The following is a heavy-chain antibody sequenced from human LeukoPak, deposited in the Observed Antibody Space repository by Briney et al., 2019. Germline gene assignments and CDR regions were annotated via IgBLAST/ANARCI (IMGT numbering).Heavy chain of an antibody. J-gene: IGHJ5*02. CDR3: AKSPGRDFWSGYHSPFDP. D-gene: IGHD3-3*01. Sequence: GGSLSLSCAASGFTFSSYSMNWVRQAPGKGLEWVSAISASGASTYYADSVKGRFTISRDNSKNTLYLQVNSLRAEDTAVYFCAKSPGRDFWSGYHSPFDPWGQGTLVTVSS. CDR2: ISASGAST. V-gene: IGHV3-23*01. CDR1: GFTFSSYS.